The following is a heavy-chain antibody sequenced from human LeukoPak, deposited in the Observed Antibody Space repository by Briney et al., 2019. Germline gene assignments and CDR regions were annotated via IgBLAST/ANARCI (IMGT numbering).Heavy chain of an antibody. CDR3: ARDLGTTMIRGVFDF. Sequence: GVLRLSCAASGFTFSSYGMHWVRQAPGKGLEWVSVIYSGGATYYADSVKGRFTVFRDDSKNTLYLLMNSLRTDDTAVYFCARDLGTTMIRGVFDFWGQGIMVTVSS. CDR2: IYSGGAT. J-gene: IGHJ4*02. D-gene: IGHD3-10*01. CDR1: GFTFSSYG. V-gene: IGHV3-NL1*01.